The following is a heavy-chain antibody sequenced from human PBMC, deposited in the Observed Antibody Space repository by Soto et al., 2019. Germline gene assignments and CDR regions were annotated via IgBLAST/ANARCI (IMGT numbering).Heavy chain of an antibody. CDR3: ASACGSSPDYYYSIDF. Sequence: GGSLRLSCAASGVTVSSNYMSWVRQAPGKGLEWVSVIYSGGSTYYAYSVKGRFTISRDNSKNTLYLQMNRLRAEDTAVYYCASACGSSPDYYYSIDFWGQGTMVTVSS. CDR2: IYSGGST. J-gene: IGHJ6*02. D-gene: IGHD6-13*01. CDR1: GVTVSSNY. V-gene: IGHV3-53*01.